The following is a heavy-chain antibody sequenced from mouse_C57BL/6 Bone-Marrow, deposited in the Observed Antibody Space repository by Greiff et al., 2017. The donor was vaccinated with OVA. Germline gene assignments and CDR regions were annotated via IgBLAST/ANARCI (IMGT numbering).Heavy chain of an antibody. V-gene: IGHV14-4*01. Sequence: EVQLQESGAELVRPGASVKLSCTASGFNIKDDYMHWVKQRPEQGLEWIGWIDPENGDTEYASKFQGKATITADTSSNTAYLQLSSLTSEDTAVYYFTSYGTFDYWGQGTTLTVSS. CDR1: GFNIKDDY. J-gene: IGHJ2*01. CDR3: TSYGTFDY. CDR2: IDPENGDT. D-gene: IGHD2-1*01.